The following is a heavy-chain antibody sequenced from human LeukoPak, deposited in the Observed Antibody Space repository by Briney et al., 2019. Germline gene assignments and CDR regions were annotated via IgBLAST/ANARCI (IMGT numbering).Heavy chain of an antibody. J-gene: IGHJ5*02. CDR3: ARVYTGGKGFDP. D-gene: IGHD2-2*02. Sequence: GGSLRLSCAASGFTFSSYSMNGVRQAPGKGLEGVSSISSSSSYIYYADSGKGRFTISRDNAKNSLYLQMNSLRAEDTAVYYCARVYTGGKGFDPWGQGTLVTVSS. V-gene: IGHV3-21*01. CDR1: GFTFSSYS. CDR2: ISSSSSYI.